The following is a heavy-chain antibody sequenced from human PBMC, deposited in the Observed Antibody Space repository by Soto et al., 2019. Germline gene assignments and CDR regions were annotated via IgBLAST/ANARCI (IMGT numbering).Heavy chain of an antibody. CDR1: GFTFSSYA. CDR3: ARIYVDRAFDY. D-gene: IGHD5-12*01. V-gene: IGHV3-30*04. CDR2: ISYDGSNK. Sequence: GGSLRLSCAASGFTFSSYAMHWVRQAPGKGLEWVAVISYDGSNKYYADSVKGRFTISRDNSKNTLYLQMNSLRAEDTAVYYCARIYVDRAFDYWVQGTLVTVSS. J-gene: IGHJ4*02.